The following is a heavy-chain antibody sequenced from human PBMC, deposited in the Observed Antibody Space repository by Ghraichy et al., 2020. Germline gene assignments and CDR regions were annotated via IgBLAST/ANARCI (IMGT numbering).Heavy chain of an antibody. CDR3: ARNGYYCIDY. CDR2: IYHSGST. D-gene: IGHD2-2*03. Sequence: SQTLSLTCDVSGESISSSSSWWSWVRQPPGKGLEWIGEIYHSGSTHYNPSLKSRVTISVDKSKNQLSLKLNSVTAADTAVYDCARNGYYCIDYWGQGTLVTVSS. V-gene: IGHV4-4*02. J-gene: IGHJ4*02. CDR1: GESISSSSSW.